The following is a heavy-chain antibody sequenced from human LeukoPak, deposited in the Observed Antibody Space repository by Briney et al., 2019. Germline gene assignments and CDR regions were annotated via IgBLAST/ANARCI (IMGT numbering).Heavy chain of an antibody. D-gene: IGHD3-22*01. CDR1: GGSISSYY. Sequence: KSSETLSLTCTVSGGSISSYYWSWIRQPPGKGLEWIGYIYYSGSTNYNPSLKSRVTISVDTSKNQFSLKLSSVTAADTAVYYCASGYYDSSGYYYFDYWGQGTLVTVSS. V-gene: IGHV4-59*08. J-gene: IGHJ4*02. CDR2: IYYSGST. CDR3: ASGYYDSSGYYYFDY.